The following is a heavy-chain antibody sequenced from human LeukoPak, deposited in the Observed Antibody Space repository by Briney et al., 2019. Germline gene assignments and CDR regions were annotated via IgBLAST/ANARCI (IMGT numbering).Heavy chain of an antibody. Sequence: GGSLLLSCAASGFTFSSYGMHWVRQAPGKGLEWVAFIRYDGSNKYYADSVKGRFTISRDNSKNTLYLQMNSLRAEDTGVYYCAKTGGVNDYVWGSYRYTGLFDYWGQGTLVTVSS. J-gene: IGHJ4*02. D-gene: IGHD3-16*02. CDR2: IRYDGSNK. CDR3: AKTGGVNDYVWGSYRYTGLFDY. CDR1: GFTFSSYG. V-gene: IGHV3-30*02.